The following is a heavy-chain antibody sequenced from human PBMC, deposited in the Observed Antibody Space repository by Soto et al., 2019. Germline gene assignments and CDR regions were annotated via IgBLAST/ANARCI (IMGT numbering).Heavy chain of an antibody. V-gene: IGHV1-18*01. Sequence: QVQLAQSANEVKKPGASVRVSCKAAGYTFIRYSIAWVRQAPGQGLEWMGWISPYNDYTVYAQKFQGRVSMTADTSTRTVYMNLRGLKSDDTAVYYCARGGYYDNSWGKLSHYGLDVWGQGTSVSVYS. J-gene: IGHJ6*02. CDR1: GYTFIRYS. CDR2: ISPYNDYT. D-gene: IGHD3-16*01. CDR3: ARGGYYDNSWGKLSHYGLDV.